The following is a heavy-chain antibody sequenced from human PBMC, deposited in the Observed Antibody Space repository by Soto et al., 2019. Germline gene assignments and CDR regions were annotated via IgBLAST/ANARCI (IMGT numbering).Heavy chain of an antibody. CDR3: ARDSGYCSGTSCRRQQQLCFDS. J-gene: IGHJ4*02. Sequence: GASVKVSCKASGYTFTYYYIHWVRQAPGQGLEWMGIINPSSGSTSNAQKFQGRVTMTRDTSTSTVYMELSSLRSEDTAFYYCARDSGYCSGTSCRRQQQLCFDSWGQGALVTVSS. D-gene: IGHD2-2*01. CDR2: INPSSGST. V-gene: IGHV1-46*01. CDR1: GYTFTYYY.